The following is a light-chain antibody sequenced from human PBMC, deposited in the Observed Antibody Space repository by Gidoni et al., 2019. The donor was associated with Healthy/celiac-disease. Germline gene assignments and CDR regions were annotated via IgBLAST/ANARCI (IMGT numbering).Light chain of an antibody. V-gene: IGLV2-14*01. J-gene: IGLJ1*01. Sequence: QSALTQPAAVSGSPGQSFTISCTGTSRDVGGYSYVYWYKQHPGKSPQLMIYDLSNRPSGVSNRFSGAKSVNTASLSISVLQASVEADYSCSSYTCSSTAVFGTGPKVTVL. CDR3: SSYTCSSTAV. CDR1: SRDVGGYSY. CDR2: DLS.